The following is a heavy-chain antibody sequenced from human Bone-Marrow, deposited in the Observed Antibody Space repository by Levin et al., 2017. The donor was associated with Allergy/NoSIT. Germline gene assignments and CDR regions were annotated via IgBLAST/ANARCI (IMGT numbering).Heavy chain of an antibody. J-gene: IGHJ5*01. CDR1: GASVSSGSYY. CDR2: IYYSLHT. D-gene: IGHD3-16*01. CDR3: ATGHLGDYDS. Sequence: PSETLSLTCNVSGASVSSGSYYWTWIRQPPGKRLEWIGYIYYSLHTTYNPSFKSRVAMSGDTSKNQFSLKLTSVTAADTAIYYCATGHLGDYDSWGPGILVIVSS. V-gene: IGHV4-61*01.